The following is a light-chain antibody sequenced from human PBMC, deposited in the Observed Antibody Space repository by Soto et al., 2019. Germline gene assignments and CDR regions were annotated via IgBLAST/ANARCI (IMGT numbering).Light chain of an antibody. V-gene: IGKV3-20*01. Sequence: PGERATLSCRASQTVTSYLAWYQQKPGQAPRLLIYGASNRATGIPDRFSGSGSGTDFTLTISRLEPEDFAVYYCQAYADSRTFDHGTRVEI. CDR2: GAS. CDR3: QAYADSRT. CDR1: QTVTSY. J-gene: IGKJ1*01.